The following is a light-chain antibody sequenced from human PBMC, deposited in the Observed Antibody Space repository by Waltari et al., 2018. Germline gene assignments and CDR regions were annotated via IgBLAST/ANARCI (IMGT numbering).Light chain of an antibody. V-gene: IGKV3-20*01. CDR2: RAS. J-gene: IGKJ1*01. CDR3: QQFSGAQWA. Sequence: EIVLTQSPATLSLSPGDRDPPYCRASQIFSSDYLAWYQHKHGQRPRLLLYRASSRATSIPDRFSGSGSGTDFTLTISGLEPEDSAVYYCQQFSGAQWAFGQGTRVEI. CDR1: QIFSSDY.